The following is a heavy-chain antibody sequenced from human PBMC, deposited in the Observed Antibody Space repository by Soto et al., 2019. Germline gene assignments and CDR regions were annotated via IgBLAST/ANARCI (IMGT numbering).Heavy chain of an antibody. CDR1: GGTFSSYA. J-gene: IGHJ6*02. V-gene: IGHV1-69*06. Sequence: SVKVSCKASGGTFSSYAISWVRQAPGQGLEWMGGIIPIFGTANYAQKFQGRVTITADKSTSTAYMELSSLRSEDTAVYYCASCPRLWFGEFYGMDVWGQGTTVTVSS. CDR2: IIPIFGTA. CDR3: ASCPRLWFGEFYGMDV. D-gene: IGHD3-10*01.